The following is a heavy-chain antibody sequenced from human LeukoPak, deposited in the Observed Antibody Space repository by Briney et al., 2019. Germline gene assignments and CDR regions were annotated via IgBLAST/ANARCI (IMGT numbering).Heavy chain of an antibody. J-gene: IGHJ3*02. CDR2: IYPGDIYPGESDT. V-gene: IGHV5-51*01. CDR3: ARSTIVRGILGSGGASDI. CDR1: GYDFFGYW. Sequence: GESLKISCKGSGYDFFGYWIAWVRQMPGKGLEWMGIIYPGDIYPGESDTRNSPSFQGQVTISADKSLSTAYLQWSSLRASDTAMYYCARSTIVRGILGSGGASDIWGQGTMVTVSS. D-gene: IGHD3-10*01.